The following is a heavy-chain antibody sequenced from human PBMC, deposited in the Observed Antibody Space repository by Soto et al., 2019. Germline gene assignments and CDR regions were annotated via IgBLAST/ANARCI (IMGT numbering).Heavy chain of an antibody. CDR3: ARDRSSGWYPSFDY. Sequence: EVQLVESGGGLVQPGGTLRLSWAASGFPFSSYSMNWLRQAPGKGLEWVSYISSSSSTIYYSDSVKGRFTISRDKAKNSLYLQMNSLRDEDTAVYYGARDRSSGWYPSFDYWGQGTLVTVSS. D-gene: IGHD6-19*01. V-gene: IGHV3-48*02. J-gene: IGHJ4*02. CDR1: GFPFSSYS. CDR2: ISSSSSTI.